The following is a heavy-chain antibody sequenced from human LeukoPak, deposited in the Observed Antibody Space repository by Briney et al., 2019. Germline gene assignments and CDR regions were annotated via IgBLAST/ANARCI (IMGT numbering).Heavy chain of an antibody. CDR1: GGSINDYY. V-gene: IGHV4-59*08. Sequence: PSETLSLTCTVSGGSINDYYWSWIRQSPGKGLEWIGYIYYSGRTNYNPSLKSRVTISVATSKNQFSLNLTSVTAADTAVYYCASHVDGCIDGVCYRNKRLDVWGLGTTVTVSS. J-gene: IGHJ6*02. CDR3: ASHVDGCIDGVCYRNKRLDV. D-gene: IGHD2-8*01. CDR2: IYYSGRT.